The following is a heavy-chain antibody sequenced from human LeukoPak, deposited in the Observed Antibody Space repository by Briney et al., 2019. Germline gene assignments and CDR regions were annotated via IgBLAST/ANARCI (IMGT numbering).Heavy chain of an antibody. CDR2: INQDGSEM. CDR3: VGNVEF. V-gene: IGHV3-7*02. Sequence: HPGGSLRLSCTASGFTFSSYWMTWVRQAPGRGLEFVASINQDGSEMQYVESVRGRFTISRDNAKNSLYLQMSSLTAEDTAVYYCVGNVEFWGQGTLVSVSS. J-gene: IGHJ4*02. CDR1: GFTFSSYW.